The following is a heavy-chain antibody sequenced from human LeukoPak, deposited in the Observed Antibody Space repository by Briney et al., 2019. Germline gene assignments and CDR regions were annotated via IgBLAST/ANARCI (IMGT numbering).Heavy chain of an antibody. V-gene: IGHV3-NL1*01. CDR3: ARGGGYFGIDY. Sequence: GGSLRLSCAASGFTFSSYGMHWVRQAPGKGLEWVSVIYAVGDTYYADSVKGRFTISRDNPKNTLYLQMNSLRPEDTAVYYCARGGGYFGIDYWGRGTLVTVSS. CDR2: IYAVGDT. J-gene: IGHJ4*02. D-gene: IGHD3-10*01. CDR1: GFTFSSYG.